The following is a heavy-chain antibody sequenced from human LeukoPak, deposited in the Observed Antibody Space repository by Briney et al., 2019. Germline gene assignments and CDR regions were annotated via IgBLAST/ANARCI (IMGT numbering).Heavy chain of an antibody. D-gene: IGHD2-2*01. J-gene: IGHJ4*02. Sequence: KPGGSLRLSCAASGFTFSSYSMNWVRQAPGKGLEWVSSISSSSSYIYYADSVKGRFTISRDNAKNSLSLQMNSLRAEDTAVYYCARDRAFSTSWDFDYWGQGTLVTVSS. V-gene: IGHV3-21*01. CDR2: ISSSSSYI. CDR3: ARDRAFSTSWDFDY. CDR1: GFTFSSYS.